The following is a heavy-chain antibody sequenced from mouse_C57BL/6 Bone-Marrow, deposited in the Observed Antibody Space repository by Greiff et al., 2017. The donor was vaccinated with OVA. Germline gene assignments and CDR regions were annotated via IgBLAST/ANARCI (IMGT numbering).Heavy chain of an antibody. J-gene: IGHJ4*01. CDR2: ISSGSSTI. V-gene: IGHV5-17*01. Sequence: EVKLMESGGGLVKPGGSLKLSCAASGFTFSDYGMHWVRQAPEKGLEWVAYISSGSSTIYYADTVKGRFTISRDNAKNTLFLQMTSLRSEDTAMYYCARNYYRNYGCAMDYWGQGTSVTVSS. CDR1: GFTFSDYG. D-gene: IGHD2-1*01. CDR3: ARNYYRNYGCAMDY.